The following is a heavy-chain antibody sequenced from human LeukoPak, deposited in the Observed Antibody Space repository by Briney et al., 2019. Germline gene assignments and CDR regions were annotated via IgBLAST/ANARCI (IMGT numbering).Heavy chain of an antibody. V-gene: IGHV1-69*04. CDR1: GGTFSSYI. CDR3: AREPETPGIAVAGTDY. D-gene: IGHD6-19*01. CDR2: IIPILGIA. Sequence: SVKVSCKASGGTFSSYIISWVRQAPGQGLEWMGRIIPILGIANYAQKFQSRVTITADKSTSTAYMELSSLRSEDTAVYYCAREPETPGIAVAGTDYWGQGTLVTVSS. J-gene: IGHJ4*02.